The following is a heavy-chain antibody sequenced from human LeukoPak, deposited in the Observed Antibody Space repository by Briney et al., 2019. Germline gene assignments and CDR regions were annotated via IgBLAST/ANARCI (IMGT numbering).Heavy chain of an antibody. CDR1: GGSISSYF. CDR2: IYYSGST. Sequence: SETLSLTCTVSGGSISSYFWSWIRQPPGKGLEWIGYIYYSGSTNYNPSLKSRVTISVDTSKNQFSLKLISVTAADTAVYYCARLSLQYCSSTSCYIHYYYYYMDVWGKGTTVTVSS. V-gene: IGHV4-59*12. J-gene: IGHJ6*03. D-gene: IGHD2-2*02. CDR3: ARLSLQYCSSTSCYIHYYYYYMDV.